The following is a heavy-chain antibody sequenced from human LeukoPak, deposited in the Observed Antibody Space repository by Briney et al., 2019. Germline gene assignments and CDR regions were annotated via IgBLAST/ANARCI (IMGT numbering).Heavy chain of an antibody. CDR3: AREGIEYSSGWYRIYYFDY. V-gene: IGHV6-1*01. CDR1: GDSVSSNSAA. J-gene: IGHJ4*02. Sequence: TSQTLSLTCAISGDSVSSNSAAWNWIRQSPSRGLEWLGRTYYRSKWYNDYAVSVKSRITINPDTSKNQFSLQLNSVTPEDTAVYYCAREGIEYSSGWYRIYYFDYWGQGTLVTVSS. D-gene: IGHD6-19*01. CDR2: TYYRSKWYN.